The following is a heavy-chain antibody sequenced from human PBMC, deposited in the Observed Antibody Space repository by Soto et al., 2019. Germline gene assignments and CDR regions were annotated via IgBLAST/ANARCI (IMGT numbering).Heavy chain of an antibody. J-gene: IGHJ4*02. CDR3: ASLCSSTSCYNGY. CDR1: GGSFSGYY. V-gene: IGHV4-34*01. CDR2: INHSGST. Sequence: PSETLSLTCAVYGGSFSGYYWSWIRQPPGKGLEWIGEINHSGSTNYNPSLKSRVTISVDTSKNQFSLKLSSVTAADTAVYYCASLCSSTSCYNGYWGQGTLVTVSS. D-gene: IGHD2-2*02.